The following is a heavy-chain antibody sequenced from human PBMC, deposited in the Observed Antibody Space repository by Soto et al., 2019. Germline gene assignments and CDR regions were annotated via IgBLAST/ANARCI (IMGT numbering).Heavy chain of an antibody. D-gene: IGHD1-26*01. Sequence: ASVKVSCKASGYTFTSYGISWVRQAPGQGLEWMGWISAYNGNTNYAQKLQGRVTMTTDTSTSTAYMELRSLRVEDTAIYYCARKGIVADKGHDAFDIWGQGTMVTVSS. CDR1: GYTFTSYG. CDR3: ARKGIVADKGHDAFDI. J-gene: IGHJ3*02. CDR2: ISAYNGNT. V-gene: IGHV1-18*01.